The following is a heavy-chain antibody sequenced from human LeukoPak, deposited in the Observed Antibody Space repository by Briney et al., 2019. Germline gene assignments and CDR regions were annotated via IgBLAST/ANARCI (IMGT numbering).Heavy chain of an antibody. Sequence: GASVKVSCKAPGYTFTSCDINWVRQATGQGLERMGWMNPNSGNTGYAQKFQGRVTMTRNTSISTAYMELRSLRSEDTAVYYCVRSRLAVARTGVDYWGQRTLVTVSS. V-gene: IGHV1-8*01. CDR3: VRSRLAVARTGVDY. D-gene: IGHD6-19*01. CDR2: MNPNSGNT. CDR1: GYTFTSCD. J-gene: IGHJ4*02.